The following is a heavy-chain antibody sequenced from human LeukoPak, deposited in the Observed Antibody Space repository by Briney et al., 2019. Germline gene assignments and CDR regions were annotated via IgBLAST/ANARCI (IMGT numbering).Heavy chain of an antibody. V-gene: IGHV4-4*07. CDR1: GASISDNY. J-gene: IGHJ4*02. D-gene: IGHD1-7*01. CDR2: ISPRGNT. Sequence: PSETLSLTCNVSGASISDNYWSWIRQPAGRGLEWLGRISPRGNTYYNPSLNSRVTISLDTSANQFSLKLRSVTAADTAGYYCARGGHSYGTFDSWGRGALVTVSS. CDR3: ARGGHSYGTFDS.